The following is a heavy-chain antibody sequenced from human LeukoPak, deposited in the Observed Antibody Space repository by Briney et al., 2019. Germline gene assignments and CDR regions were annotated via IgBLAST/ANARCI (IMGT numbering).Heavy chain of an antibody. V-gene: IGHV3-23*01. CDR1: GFSVSNNY. Sequence: GGSLRLSCAASGFSVSNNYMSWVRQPPGKGLEWVSTINANSGTTSYAASVRGRFTISRDNSKNTLYLQLNTLRADDTATYYCAKPISGGLAVTADWFHPWGQGTLVVVSS. CDR2: INANSGTT. D-gene: IGHD6-19*01. CDR3: AKPISGGLAVTADWFHP. J-gene: IGHJ5*01.